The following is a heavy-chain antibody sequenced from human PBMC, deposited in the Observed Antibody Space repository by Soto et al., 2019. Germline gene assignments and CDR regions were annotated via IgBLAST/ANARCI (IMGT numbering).Heavy chain of an antibody. CDR2: IYYSGST. CDR3: ARAYYDILTGYFDY. V-gene: IGHV4-39*01. CDR1: GGSISSSSYY. D-gene: IGHD3-9*01. J-gene: IGHJ4*02. Sequence: SETLSLTCIVSGGSISSSSYYWGWIRQPPGKGLEWIGSIYYSGSTYYNPSLKSRVTISVDTSKNQFSLKLSSVTAADTAVYYCARAYYDILTGYFDYWGQGTLVTVSS.